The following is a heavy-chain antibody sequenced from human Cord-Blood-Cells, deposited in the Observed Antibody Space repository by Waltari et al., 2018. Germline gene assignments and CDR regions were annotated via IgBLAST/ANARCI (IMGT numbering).Heavy chain of an antibody. CDR1: GYTFTSYS. CDR2: INPSGGST. Sequence: QVQLVQSGAEVKKPGASVTVSCKASGYTFTSYSMHWVRQAPGKGLEWMGIINPSGGSTSYAQKFQGRVTMTRDTSTSTVYMELSSLRSEDTAVYYCASVTVGGSYDYWGQGTLVTVSS. D-gene: IGHD1-26*01. V-gene: IGHV1-46*01. CDR3: ASVTVGGSYDY. J-gene: IGHJ4*02.